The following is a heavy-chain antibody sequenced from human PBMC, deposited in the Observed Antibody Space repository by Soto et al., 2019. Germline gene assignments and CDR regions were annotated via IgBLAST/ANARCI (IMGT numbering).Heavy chain of an antibody. D-gene: IGHD6-13*01. Sequence: GGSLILSCAASGFTFSSYAMSWVRQAPGKGLEWVSAISGSGGSTYYADSVKGRFTISRDNSKNTLYLQMNSLRAEDTAVYYCATHTHSLPIAAPSPPGALDVWGKGTTVTVSS. V-gene: IGHV3-23*01. CDR1: GFTFSSYA. CDR2: ISGSGGST. J-gene: IGHJ6*04. CDR3: ATHTHSLPIAAPSPPGALDV.